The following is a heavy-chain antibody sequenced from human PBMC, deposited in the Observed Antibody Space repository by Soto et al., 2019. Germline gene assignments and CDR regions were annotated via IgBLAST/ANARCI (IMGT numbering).Heavy chain of an antibody. D-gene: IGHD6-19*01. Sequence: QVQLVESGGGVVQPGRSLRLSCAASGFTFSSYGMHWFRQAPGKGLEWVSVISHDGGNERFADSVKGRFTISRDNSKTTLEWQMNSLRVDDPAMYFCAKGPHSSFWYPGAEFWGQGTLVTVSS. V-gene: IGHV3-30*18. CDR2: ISHDGGNE. J-gene: IGHJ4*02. CDR3: AKGPHSSFWYPGAEF. CDR1: GFTFSSYG.